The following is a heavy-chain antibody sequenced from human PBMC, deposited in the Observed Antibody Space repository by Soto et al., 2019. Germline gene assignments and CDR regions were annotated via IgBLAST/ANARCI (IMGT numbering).Heavy chain of an antibody. CDR1: GFTFSSYG. CDR3: AKARYFYGSGGYYSFDD. J-gene: IGHJ4*02. Sequence: QVQLVESGGGVVQPGRSLRLSCAASGFTFSSYGMHWVRQAPGKGLEWVAVISYDGSNKYYADSVKGRFTISRDNSKNTLWLQIDSLGAEDTAVYYCAKARYFYGSGGYYSFDDWGQGTLVTVSS. V-gene: IGHV3-30*18. D-gene: IGHD3-10*01. CDR2: ISYDGSNK.